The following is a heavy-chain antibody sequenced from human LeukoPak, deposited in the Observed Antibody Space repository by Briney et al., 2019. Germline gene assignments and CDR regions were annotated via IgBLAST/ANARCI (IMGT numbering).Heavy chain of an antibody. J-gene: IGHJ4*02. CDR2: IYYSGST. D-gene: IGHD3-10*01. CDR3: ATSYGSGSYYNILPDY. CDR1: GGSISSSSYY. Sequence: PSETLSLTCTVSGGSISSSSYYWGWIHQPPGKGLEWIGSIYYSGSTYYNPSLKSRVTISVDTSKNQFSLKLSSVTAADTAVYYCATSYGSGSYYNILPDYWGQGTLVTVSS. V-gene: IGHV4-39*01.